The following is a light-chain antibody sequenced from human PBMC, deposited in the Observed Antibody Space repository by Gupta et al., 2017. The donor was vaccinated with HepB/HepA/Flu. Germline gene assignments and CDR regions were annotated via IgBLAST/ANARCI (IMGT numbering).Light chain of an antibody. CDR2: GAS. J-gene: IGKJ3*01. Sequence: GDIVIIFCRASQDIGSYLNWYQQKPGKAPKLLIYGASTLDTEVPSRFSGSGSGTDFTLTISGRQPEDFATYFCQQSYSYPWFTFGHGTTV. V-gene: IGKV1-39*01. CDR1: QDIGSY. CDR3: QQSYSYPWFT.